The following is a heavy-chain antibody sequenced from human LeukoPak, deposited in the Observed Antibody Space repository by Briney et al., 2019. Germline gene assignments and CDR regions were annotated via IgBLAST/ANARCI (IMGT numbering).Heavy chain of an antibody. J-gene: IGHJ3*02. CDR3: ARGRGLLWFGDPPSAFDI. CDR1: GGSISSSSYY. Sequence: SETLSLTCTVSGGSISSSSYYWGWIRQPPGKGLEWIGSIYYSGSTYYNPSLKSRVTISVDTSKNQFSLKLSSVTAADTAVYYCARGRGLLWFGDPPSAFDIWGQGTMVTVSS. CDR2: IYYSGST. V-gene: IGHV4-39*07. D-gene: IGHD3-10*01.